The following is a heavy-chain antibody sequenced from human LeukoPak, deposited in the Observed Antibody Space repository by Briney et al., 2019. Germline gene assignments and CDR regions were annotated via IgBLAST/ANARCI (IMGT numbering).Heavy chain of an antibody. J-gene: IGHJ4*02. D-gene: IGHD3-22*01. Sequence: ASVKVSCKASGYTFTGYYIHWVRQAPGQGLEWMGWINPNSGGTNYAQKLQGRVTMTTDTSTSTAYMELRSLRSDDTAVYYCARDYYDSSGYAFLVPFDYWGQGTLVTVSS. CDR2: INPNSGGT. CDR1: GYTFTGYY. V-gene: IGHV1-2*02. CDR3: ARDYYDSSGYAFLVPFDY.